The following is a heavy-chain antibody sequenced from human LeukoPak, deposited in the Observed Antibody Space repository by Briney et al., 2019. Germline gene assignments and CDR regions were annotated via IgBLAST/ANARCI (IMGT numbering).Heavy chain of an antibody. CDR1: GFTFSSYA. D-gene: IGHD3-3*01. Sequence: GGSLRLSCAASGFTFSSYAMSWVRQAPGKGLEWVSGISGSGSGTYYADSVKGRFTISRDDSKNTLYVQMNSLRAEDTAVYYCARDPAKFWSGHDYWGQGTLVTVSS. CDR3: ARDPAKFWSGHDY. CDR2: ISGSGSGT. V-gene: IGHV3-23*01. J-gene: IGHJ4*02.